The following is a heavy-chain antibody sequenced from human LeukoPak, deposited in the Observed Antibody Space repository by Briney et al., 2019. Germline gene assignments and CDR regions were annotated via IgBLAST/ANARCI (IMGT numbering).Heavy chain of an antibody. CDR1: GGSINSYY. V-gene: IGHV4-59*01. J-gene: IGHJ5*02. Sequence: PSETLSLTCTVSGGSINSYYWSWIRQPPGKGLEWIGYIYYSGSTNYNPSLKSRVTISVDTSKNQFSLKLSSVTAADTAVYYCARERDDYYDSSGYSSWFDPWGQGTLVTVSS. CDR2: IYYSGST. CDR3: ARERDDYYDSSGYSSWFDP. D-gene: IGHD3-22*01.